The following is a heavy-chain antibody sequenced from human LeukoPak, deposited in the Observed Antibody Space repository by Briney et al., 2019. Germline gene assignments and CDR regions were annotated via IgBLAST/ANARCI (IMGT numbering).Heavy chain of an antibody. J-gene: IGHJ6*04. CDR2: IRPDGHNK. V-gene: IGHV3-30*02. D-gene: IGHD3-3*02. CDR3: AKEGAASWDVDV. CDR1: GFIFIGYG. Sequence: GGSLRLSCAASGFIFIGYGMHWVRQAPGKGPEWVAFIRPDGHNKYYADSVKGRFMISRDNSKNTVDLQMNSLRGDDTAMYYCAKEGAASWDVDVWGKGTTVTASS.